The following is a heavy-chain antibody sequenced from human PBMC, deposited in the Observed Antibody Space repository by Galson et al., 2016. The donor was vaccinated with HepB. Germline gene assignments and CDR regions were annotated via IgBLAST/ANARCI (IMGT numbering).Heavy chain of an antibody. V-gene: IGHV1-46*01. CDR3: ARGARFLHDLDF. Sequence: SVKVSCKASGYNFVYRTLHWVRQAPGQGLEWMGKISPIRGGTSYAQKFYDRVTMTTDTSTNTVYMELTNLRSEDTAVYYCARGARFLHDLDFWGQGTLVTVSS. CDR2: ISPIRGGT. D-gene: IGHD5-24*01. J-gene: IGHJ4*02. CDR1: GYNFVYRT.